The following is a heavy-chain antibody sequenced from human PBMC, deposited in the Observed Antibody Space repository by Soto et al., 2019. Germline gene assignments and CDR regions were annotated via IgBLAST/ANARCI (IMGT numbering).Heavy chain of an antibody. V-gene: IGHV3-23*01. CDR1: GFSFSSYA. CDR2: ISGSGGST. D-gene: IGHD4-17*01. CDR3: AKDTDATVTPHFDL. J-gene: IGHJ2*01. Sequence: EVQLLESGGGLVQPGGSLRLSCAASGFSFSSYAMSWVRQAPGKGLEWVSAISGSGGSTHYADSVKGRFTISRDNSKNTLYLQMNSLRAEDTAVYYCAKDTDATVTPHFDLWGRGTLVTLSS.